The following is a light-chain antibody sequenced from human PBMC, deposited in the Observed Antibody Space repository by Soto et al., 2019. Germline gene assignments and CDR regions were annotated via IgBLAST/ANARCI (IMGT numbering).Light chain of an antibody. V-gene: IGLV2-14*01. CDR1: SSDVGGYTC. J-gene: IGLJ1*01. CDR2: DVS. CDR3: TSYTSSSTPYV. Sequence: QSVLTQPASVSGSPGQSITISCAGTSSDVGGYTCVSWYQQHPGKAPKLMIYDVSNRPSGVSNRFSGSKSGNTASLTISGLQAEDEADYYCTSYTSSSTPYVFGGGTKVTVL.